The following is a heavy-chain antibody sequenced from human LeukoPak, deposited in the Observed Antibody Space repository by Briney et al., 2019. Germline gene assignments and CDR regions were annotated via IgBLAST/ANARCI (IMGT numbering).Heavy chain of an antibody. V-gene: IGHV1-8*02. J-gene: IGHJ5*02. Sequence: ASVKVSCKASGYTFTGYYMHWVRQATGQGLEWMGWMNPNSGYTGYEQKLQGRVTMTTDTSTSTAYMELRSLRSDDTAVYYCASGGSSGWYGGNWFDPWGQGTLVTVSS. CDR1: GYTFTGYY. CDR2: MNPNSGYT. CDR3: ASGGSSGWYGGNWFDP. D-gene: IGHD6-19*01.